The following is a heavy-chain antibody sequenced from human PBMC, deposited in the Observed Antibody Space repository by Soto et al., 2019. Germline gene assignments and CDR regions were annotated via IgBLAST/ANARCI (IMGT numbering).Heavy chain of an antibody. CDR2: ISGSGGST. Sequence: GGSLRLSCAASGFTFSSYAMSWVRQAPGKGLEWVSAISGSGGSTYYADSVKGRFTISRDNSKNTLYLQMNSLKTEDTAVYYCTTGQYYDFWSGYLPPEMDVCGKGTTVTVSS. CDR3: TTGQYYDFWSGYLPPEMDV. CDR1: GFTFSSYA. V-gene: IGHV3-23*01. J-gene: IGHJ6*04. D-gene: IGHD3-3*01.